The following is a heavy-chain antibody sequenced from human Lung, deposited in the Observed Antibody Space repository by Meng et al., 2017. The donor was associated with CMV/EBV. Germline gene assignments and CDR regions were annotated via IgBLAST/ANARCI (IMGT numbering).Heavy chain of an antibody. V-gene: IGHV3-66*01. CDR2: IYSGGST. CDR3: ARGEVPAIIDY. Sequence: EVEVVESGGGLVQPGGSLRLSCEASGFIVSNKYMNWVRQAPGKGLEWVSVIYSGGSTYYTDSVKGRFTISRDNSKNTLYLQMNSLRTEDTAVYYCARGEVPAIIDYWGQGILVTVSS. D-gene: IGHD2-2*01. J-gene: IGHJ4*02. CDR1: GFIVSNKY.